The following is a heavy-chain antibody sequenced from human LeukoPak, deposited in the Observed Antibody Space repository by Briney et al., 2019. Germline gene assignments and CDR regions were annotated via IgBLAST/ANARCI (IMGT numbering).Heavy chain of an antibody. CDR2: IKEDGSEQ. Sequence: GGSLRLSCAASAFTFSSYLMSWVRQAPGKGLEWVANIKEDGSEQYYVDSLKVRFTISRDNAKNSLYLQMNSLRAEDTAVYYCVRDSYSRDLDYWGQGTLVTVSS. CDR3: VRDSYSRDLDY. V-gene: IGHV3-7*01. CDR1: AFTFSSYL. D-gene: IGHD3-22*01. J-gene: IGHJ4*02.